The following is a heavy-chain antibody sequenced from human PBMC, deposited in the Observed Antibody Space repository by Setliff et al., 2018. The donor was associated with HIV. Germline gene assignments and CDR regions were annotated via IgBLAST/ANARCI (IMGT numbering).Heavy chain of an antibody. J-gene: IGHJ4*02. CDR2: IRNDGSTT. Sequence: GSLRLSCAASGFTFSSDGMHWVRQAPGKGLEWVGFIRNDGSTTDYADSVKGRFTISRDNSKNTLFLQMNSLRAEDTAIYYCANPPLKGHLGVGFDYWGQGTQVTVSS. CDR1: GFTFSSDG. CDR3: ANPPLKGHLGVGFDY. V-gene: IGHV3-30*02. D-gene: IGHD3-16*01.